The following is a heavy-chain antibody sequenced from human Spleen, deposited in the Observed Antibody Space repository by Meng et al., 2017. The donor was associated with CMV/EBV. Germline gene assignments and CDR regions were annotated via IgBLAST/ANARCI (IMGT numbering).Heavy chain of an antibody. J-gene: IGHJ4*02. Sequence: GESLKISCAASGFTFSHSSMNWVRQAPGKGLEWVSYISSSSSSVYYADSLKGRFTISRDNAKNSLSLQMNSLRAEDTAVYFCARDPFGAAAEPSPSDYWGQGTLVTVSS. CDR3: ARDPFGAAAEPSPSDY. V-gene: IGHV3-48*04. CDR2: ISSSSSSV. CDR1: GFTFSHSS. D-gene: IGHD3-3*01.